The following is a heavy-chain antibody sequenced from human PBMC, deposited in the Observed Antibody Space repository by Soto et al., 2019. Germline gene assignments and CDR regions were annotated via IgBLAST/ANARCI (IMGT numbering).Heavy chain of an antibody. D-gene: IGHD1-26*01. CDR3: AKELIEGGSYYGVVDH. V-gene: IGHV3-23*01. CDR1: GFTFDNYA. CDR2: ISGSGAVT. J-gene: IGHJ4*02. Sequence: EVQLSESGGGLVQPGGSLRLSCVVSGFTFDNYAMSWVRQAPGKGLEWVSAISGSGAVTYHADSVKGRFAISRDNSKDTPYLQINSLRAEDTAVYYCAKELIEGGSYYGVVDHWGQGTLVTVSS.